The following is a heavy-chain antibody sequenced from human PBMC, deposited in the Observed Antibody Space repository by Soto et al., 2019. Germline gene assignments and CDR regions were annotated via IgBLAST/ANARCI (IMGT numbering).Heavy chain of an antibody. V-gene: IGHV1-3*01. Sequence: QAQLVQSGAEVKKPGASVKVSCKASGYTFTSYAMHWVRQAPGQRLEWMGWINAGNGNTKYSQKFQGRVTITRDTSASTAYMELSSLRSEDTAVYYCARVALEVVAAKRWFDPWGQGTLVTVSS. J-gene: IGHJ5*02. D-gene: IGHD2-15*01. CDR2: INAGNGNT. CDR1: GYTFTSYA. CDR3: ARVALEVVAAKRWFDP.